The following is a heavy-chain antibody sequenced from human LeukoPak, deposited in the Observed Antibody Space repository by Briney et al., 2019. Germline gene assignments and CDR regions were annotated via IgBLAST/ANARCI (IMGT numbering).Heavy chain of an antibody. Sequence: GGSLTLSCAASGFTFSSYWMSWVRQAPGKGLEWVAQIKPDGSDKYYVDSVKGRFTISRDNAKNSLNLQMSSLRAEDTAVYYCARAGNLDNWGQGTLVTVSS. CDR2: IKPDGSDK. D-gene: IGHD4-23*01. J-gene: IGHJ4*02. CDR3: ARAGNLDN. CDR1: GFTFSSYW. V-gene: IGHV3-7*01.